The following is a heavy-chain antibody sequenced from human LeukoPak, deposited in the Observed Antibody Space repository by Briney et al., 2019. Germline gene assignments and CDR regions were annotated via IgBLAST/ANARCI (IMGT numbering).Heavy chain of an antibody. V-gene: IGHV3-23*01. J-gene: IGHJ5*02. Sequence: GGSLRLSCAASGFTFSSYSMSWVRQAPGKGLEWVSAISGSGGSTYYADSVKGRFTISRDNSKNTLYLQMNSLRAEDTAVYYCAKDRRSSGWNWFDPWGQGTLVTVSS. CDR3: AKDRRSSGWNWFDP. D-gene: IGHD6-19*01. CDR1: GFTFSSYS. CDR2: ISGSGGST.